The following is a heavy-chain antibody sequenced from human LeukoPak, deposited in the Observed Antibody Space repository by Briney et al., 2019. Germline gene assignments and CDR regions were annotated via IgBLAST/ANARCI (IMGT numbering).Heavy chain of an antibody. CDR3: AREGGSYSNYFDY. CDR1: GFTFSHYW. Sequence: GGSLRLSCAVSGFTFSHYWMNWVRQAPGKGLEWVANIQHDGSQKYYVESVKGRFTISRDNAKNTLYLQMNSLKAEDTAIYYCAREGGSYSNYFDYWGQGTLVTVSS. V-gene: IGHV3-7*01. CDR2: IQHDGSQK. D-gene: IGHD1-26*01. J-gene: IGHJ4*02.